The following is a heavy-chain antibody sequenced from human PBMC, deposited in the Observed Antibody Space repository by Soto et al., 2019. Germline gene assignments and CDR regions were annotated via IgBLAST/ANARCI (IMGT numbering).Heavy chain of an antibody. J-gene: IGHJ4*01. D-gene: IGHD5-18*01. V-gene: IGHV3-53*02. CDR3: ARDSDVDSALGSGSYYFDY. CDR1: GFTVSSNY. Sequence: EVQLVETGGGLIQPGGSLRLSCAASGFTVSSNYMSWVRQAPGKGLEWVSVIYSGGSTYYADSVKGRFTISRDNSKNTLYIQMHSLRAEDTAVYYCARDSDVDSALGSGSYYFDYWGQGTLVTVSS. CDR2: IYSGGST.